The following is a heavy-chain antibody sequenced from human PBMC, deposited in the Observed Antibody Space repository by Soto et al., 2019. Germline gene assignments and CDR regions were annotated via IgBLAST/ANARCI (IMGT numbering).Heavy chain of an antibody. V-gene: IGHV1-69*01. CDR2: IIPIFGTA. J-gene: IGHJ5*02. CDR1: GCTFSSYA. CDR3: PRLRSGSYSGWFDH. Sequence: QVQLVQSGAEVKKPGSSVKVSCKASGCTFSSYAISWVRQAPGQGLEWMGGIIPIFGTANYAQKFQGRVTITEDEPTSTAYMELSSLRSEDTGVYYCPRLRSGSYSGWFDHWGQGTLVTVSS. D-gene: IGHD1-26*01.